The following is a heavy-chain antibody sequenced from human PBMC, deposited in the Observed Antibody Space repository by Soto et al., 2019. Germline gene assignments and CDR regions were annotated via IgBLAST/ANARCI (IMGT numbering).Heavy chain of an antibody. CDR2: ISSARSYI. D-gene: IGHD1-26*01. V-gene: IGHV3-21*01. J-gene: IGHJ4*02. CDR1: GFSFSSYS. CDR3: ARVLAASVQVVVGAADY. Sequence: PXVSLGLSFAACGFSFSSYSMNWVGQAPGKGLEWVSSISSARSYIYYADSVKGRFTISRDNAENSLYLQMNSLRVEDTAVYYCARVLAASVQVVVGAADYWGQGILVTAS.